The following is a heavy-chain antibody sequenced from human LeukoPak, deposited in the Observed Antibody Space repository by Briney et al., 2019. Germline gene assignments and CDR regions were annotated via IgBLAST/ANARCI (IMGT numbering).Heavy chain of an antibody. D-gene: IGHD6-13*01. V-gene: IGHV3-53*01. CDR2: FYSGGSR. Sequence: GGSLRLSCAASGFTVSSNYMSWVRQAPGKGLEWVSVFYSGGSRYYADPVRGRFTISRDNSQNTVYLQMNSLRDEDTAVYYCAKTRPLDSSSWSHGDYWGQGTLVTVSS. CDR1: GFTVSSNY. J-gene: IGHJ4*02. CDR3: AKTRPLDSSSWSHGDY.